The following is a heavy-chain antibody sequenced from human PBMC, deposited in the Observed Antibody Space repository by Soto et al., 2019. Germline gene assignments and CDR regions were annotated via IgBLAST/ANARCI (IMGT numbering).Heavy chain of an antibody. CDR3: AREYTETVAGPTPYYFDY. V-gene: IGHV4-4*07. D-gene: IGHD6-19*01. CDR1: GDSISNNY. Sequence: QVQLQGSGPGLVKPSETLSLTCSVSGDSISNNYWSWIRQPAGKGLEWIGRIYISGDTNYNPSLKSRVTMSVDTSKKQFSLKLSSVTAADTAVYYCAREYTETVAGPTPYYFDYWGQGTLVTVSA. J-gene: IGHJ4*02. CDR2: IYISGDT.